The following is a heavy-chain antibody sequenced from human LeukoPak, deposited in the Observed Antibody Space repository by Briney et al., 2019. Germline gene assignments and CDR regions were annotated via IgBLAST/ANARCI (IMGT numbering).Heavy chain of an antibody. V-gene: IGHV2-5*02. D-gene: IGHD3-10*01. CDR3: AHSYYFGSRSYYNVWFAP. CDR2: IYWDDEK. CDR1: GFSLSTSGVG. Sequence: SGPTLVNPTQALTLTCTFSGFSLSTSGVGVGWIRQPPGKALQWLALIYWDDEKYYSPSLKSRLSISRDTSRNQVVLTMTNMDPLDTGTYFCAHSYYFGSRSYYNVWFAPWGLGTLVSVSS. J-gene: IGHJ5*02.